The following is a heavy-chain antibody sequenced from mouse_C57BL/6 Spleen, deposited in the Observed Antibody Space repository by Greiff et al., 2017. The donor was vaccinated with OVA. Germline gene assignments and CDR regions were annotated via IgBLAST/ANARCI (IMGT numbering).Heavy chain of an antibody. Sequence: VPLQQPGAELVMPGASVKLSCKASGYTFTSYWMHWVKQRPGQGLEWIGEIDPSDSYTNYNQKFKGKSILTVDKSTSTAYMQLSSLTSEDSAVYCGARVDYGNYDYAMDYWGQGTSGTVSS. CDR2: IDPSDSYT. J-gene: IGHJ4*01. V-gene: IGHV1-69*01. CDR3: ARVDYGNYDYAMDY. D-gene: IGHD2-1*01. CDR1: GYTFTSYW.